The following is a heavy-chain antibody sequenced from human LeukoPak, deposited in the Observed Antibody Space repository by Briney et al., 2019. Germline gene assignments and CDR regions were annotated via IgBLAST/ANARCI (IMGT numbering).Heavy chain of an antibody. V-gene: IGHV1-2*02. CDR1: GYTFTGYY. CDR3: ARDQNPQGSNYFDY. Sequence: GASVKVSCKASGYTFTGYYMHWVRQAPGQGLEWMGWINPNSGGTNYAQKFQGRVTMTRDTSISTAYMELSRLRSDDTAVYYCARDQNPQGSNYFDYWGQGPLVTVSS. CDR2: INPNSGGT. J-gene: IGHJ4*02.